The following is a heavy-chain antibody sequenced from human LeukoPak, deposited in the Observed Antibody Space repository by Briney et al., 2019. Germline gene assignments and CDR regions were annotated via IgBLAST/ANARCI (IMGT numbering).Heavy chain of an antibody. Sequence: SETLSLTCAVYGGSFSGYYWSWIRQPPGKGLEWIGEINHSGSTNYNPSLKSRVTISVDTSKNQFSLKLSSVTAADTAVYYCARFEGYDFLTGYSYYFDYWGQGTLVTVSS. D-gene: IGHD3-9*01. V-gene: IGHV4-34*01. J-gene: IGHJ4*02. CDR3: ARFEGYDFLTGYSYYFDY. CDR1: GGSFSGYY. CDR2: INHSGST.